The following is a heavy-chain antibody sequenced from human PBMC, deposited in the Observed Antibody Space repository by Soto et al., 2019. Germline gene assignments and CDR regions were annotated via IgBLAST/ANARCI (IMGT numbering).Heavy chain of an antibody. CDR2: ICPGYSNI. V-gene: IGHV5-51*01. Sequence: GESLKISCKGSGYIFTDHCIVWVRQMAGKGLEWVGIICPGYSNIIYSPSVQGQVTISADMSISTAYLQWSSLKASDTAIYYCARSPYALGYCSGGSCSDYFDYWGQGTLVTVSS. CDR3: ARSPYALGYCSGGSCSDYFDY. D-gene: IGHD2-15*01. CDR1: GYIFTDHC. J-gene: IGHJ4*02.